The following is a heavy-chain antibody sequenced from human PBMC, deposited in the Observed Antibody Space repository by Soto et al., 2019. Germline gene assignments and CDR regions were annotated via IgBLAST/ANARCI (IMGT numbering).Heavy chain of an antibody. D-gene: IGHD3-3*01. Sequence: GGSLRLSCTASGFTFSSYAMHWVRQAPGKGLEWVAVISYDGSNKYYADSVKGRFTISRDNSKNTLYLQMNSLRAEDTAVYYCARDQTITIFGVANYYYGMDVWGQGTTVTVSS. J-gene: IGHJ6*02. CDR2: ISYDGSNK. CDR1: GFTFSSYA. CDR3: ARDQTITIFGVANYYYGMDV. V-gene: IGHV3-30*04.